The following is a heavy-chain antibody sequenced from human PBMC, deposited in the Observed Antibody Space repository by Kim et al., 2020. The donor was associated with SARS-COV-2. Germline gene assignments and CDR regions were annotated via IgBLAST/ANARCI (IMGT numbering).Heavy chain of an antibody. CDR2: IHHNGNS. CDR1: GAAIDDYY. Sequence: SETLSLTCAVSGAAIDDYYWSWIRQAPGKGLEWIGYIHHNGNSNSNPSLESRVTISLDTSRNHFSLKLTYVTAADSAVYFCARKRADSSGFIDSWGQGT. V-gene: IGHV4-59*01. CDR3: ARKRADSSGFIDS. J-gene: IGHJ4*02. D-gene: IGHD3-22*01.